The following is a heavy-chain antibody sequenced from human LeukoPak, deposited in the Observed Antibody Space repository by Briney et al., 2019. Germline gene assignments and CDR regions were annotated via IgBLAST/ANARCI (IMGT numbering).Heavy chain of an antibody. D-gene: IGHD3-10*01. V-gene: IGHV3-48*03. CDR2: ISSSGSTI. Sequence: GGSLRLSCAASGFTFSNYDMNWVRQAPGKELEWVSSISSSGSTIDYADSVKGRFTISRDNAKNSLYLQMNSLRAEDTAVYYCASGITMVRGNDYWGQGTLVTVSS. J-gene: IGHJ4*02. CDR1: GFTFSNYD. CDR3: ASGITMVRGNDY.